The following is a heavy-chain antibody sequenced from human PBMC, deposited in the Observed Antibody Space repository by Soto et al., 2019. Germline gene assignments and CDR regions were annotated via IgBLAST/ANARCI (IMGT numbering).Heavy chain of an antibody. CDR1: GYTFTSYG. Sequence: ASVKVSCKASGYTFTSYGISWVRQAPGQRLEWMGWISAYNGNTNYAQKLQGRVTMTTDTSTSTAYMELRSLRSDDTAVYYCAREVPYDSSGYYYAFDIWGQGTMVTVSS. V-gene: IGHV1-18*01. D-gene: IGHD3-22*01. CDR3: AREVPYDSSGYYYAFDI. CDR2: ISAYNGNT. J-gene: IGHJ3*02.